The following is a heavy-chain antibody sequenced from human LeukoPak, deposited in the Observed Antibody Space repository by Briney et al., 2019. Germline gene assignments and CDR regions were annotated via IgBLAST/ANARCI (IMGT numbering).Heavy chain of an antibody. Sequence: PSETLSLTCAVSGYSITSSSWWGWIRQPPGKGLEWIGYIYHSGTTYYNPSLQSRVTMSVDTSKNQFSLKLSSVTAVDTAVYYCTGGAIPDFDYWGQGTLVTVSS. CDR3: TGGAIPDFDY. V-gene: IGHV4-28*01. CDR2: IYHSGTT. J-gene: IGHJ4*02. D-gene: IGHD2-21*01. CDR1: GYSITSSSW.